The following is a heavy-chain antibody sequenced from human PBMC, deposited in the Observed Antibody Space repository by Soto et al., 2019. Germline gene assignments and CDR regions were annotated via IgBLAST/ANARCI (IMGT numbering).Heavy chain of an antibody. V-gene: IGHV4-4*07. J-gene: IGHJ2*01. CDR3: VRDRADFSSTYYHYFSV. D-gene: IGHD6-13*01. CDR1: GTSVRHFY. Sequence: SETLSLTCKVSGTSVRHFYWSWIRQSAGKGLEWIGRIYSTGTTNFNPSIKSRLTMSMDMSKNQVSLNLTSVTAADTAVYYCVRDRADFSSTYYHYFSVWGRGTLFTVSS. CDR2: IYSTGTT.